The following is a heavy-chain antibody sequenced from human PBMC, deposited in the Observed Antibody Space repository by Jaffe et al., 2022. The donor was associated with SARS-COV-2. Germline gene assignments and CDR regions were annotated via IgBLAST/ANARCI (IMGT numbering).Heavy chain of an antibody. CDR1: GFTFSTYG. V-gene: IGHV3-30*18. Sequence: QVQLVQSGGGVVQPGRSLRLSCAASGFTFSTYGMHWVRQAPGKGLEWVAVLSYDGSDKYYGDSVKGRFTISRDNSKNTLYLQMNSLRAEDTAVYYCAKEATTNLFDYWGQGTLVTVSS. D-gene: IGHD1-26*01. CDR2: LSYDGSDK. J-gene: IGHJ4*02. CDR3: AKEATTNLFDY.